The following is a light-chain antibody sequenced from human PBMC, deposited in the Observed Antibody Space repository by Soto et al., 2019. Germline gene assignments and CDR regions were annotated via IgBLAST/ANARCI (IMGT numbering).Light chain of an antibody. J-gene: IGKJ1*01. CDR2: GAS. CDR3: QQYNKWPRT. Sequence: EIVMTQSPATLSVSPGERATLSGRDSQSVRIHLAWYQQKPGQAPRLLIYGASARDTGIPAKFSGSGSGTEFTLTISSLQSEDFAVYDCQQYNKWPRTFGQGTKVDIK. CDR1: QSVRIH. V-gene: IGKV3-15*01.